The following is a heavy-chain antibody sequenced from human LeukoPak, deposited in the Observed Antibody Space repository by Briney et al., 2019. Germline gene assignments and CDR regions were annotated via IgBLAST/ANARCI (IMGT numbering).Heavy chain of an antibody. CDR1: GDVTHY. D-gene: IGHD1-26*01. CDR2: IYFSGSA. Sequence: TSETLSLTCIVSGDVTHYWGWIRQPPGKGLECIGSIYFSGSAYYNPSLRSRVTISLDTSKKQLSLKLNSVTAADTAIYYCARHNGGGVGSYVAPGPPDYFDYWGQGTLVTVSS. V-gene: IGHV4-39*01. CDR3: ARHNGGGVGSYVAPGPPDYFDY. J-gene: IGHJ4*02.